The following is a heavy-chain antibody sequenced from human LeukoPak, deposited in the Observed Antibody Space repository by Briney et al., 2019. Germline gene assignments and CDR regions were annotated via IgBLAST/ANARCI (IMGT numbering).Heavy chain of an antibody. V-gene: IGHV6-1*01. CDR1: GDSVSSNSAA. D-gene: IGHD3-22*01. CDR2: TYYRPKWYN. J-gene: IGHJ3*02. CDR3: AKTYYYDRSGYYYENAFDT. Sequence: SQTLSLTCAISGDSVSSNSAAWNWIRQSPSRGLEWLGRTYYRPKWYNDYAVSVKSRITINPDTSKNQFSLQLNSVTPEDTAVYYCAKTYYYDRSGYYYENAFDTWGQGTMVTVSS.